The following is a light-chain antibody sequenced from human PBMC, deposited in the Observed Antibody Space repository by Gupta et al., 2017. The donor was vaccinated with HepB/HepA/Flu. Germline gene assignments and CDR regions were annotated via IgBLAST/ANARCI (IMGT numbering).Light chain of an antibody. Sequence: DIQLTQSPSFLSASVGDRVTITCRASQDISTYLGWYQQKPGKAPKFLIYDASTVQSGVPSRFSGSGSGTEFTLTIRSRQPEDFASYYCHQRKSFPLTFGCGTKVEIK. V-gene: IGKV1-9*01. CDR1: QDISTY. CDR3: HQRKSFPLT. J-gene: IGKJ4*01. CDR2: DAS.